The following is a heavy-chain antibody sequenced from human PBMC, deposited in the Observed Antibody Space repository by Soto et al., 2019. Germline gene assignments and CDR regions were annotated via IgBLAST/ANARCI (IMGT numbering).Heavy chain of an antibody. D-gene: IGHD3-9*01. V-gene: IGHV3-33*01. J-gene: IGHJ4*02. CDR3: ARDRHDILTRYDIFPGY. CDR1: GFTFSSYG. Sequence: QVQLVESGGGVVQPGRSLRLSCAASGFTFSSYGMHWVRQAPGKGLEWVPVIWDDGSNKYDADSVKGRFTISRDNSKNTLHLQMNRLRAEDTAVYYCARDRHDILTRYDIFPGYWCQGPLVTVSS. CDR2: IWDDGSNK.